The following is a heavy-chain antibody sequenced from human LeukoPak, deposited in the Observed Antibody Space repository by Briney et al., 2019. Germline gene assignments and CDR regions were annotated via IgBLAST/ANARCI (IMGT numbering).Heavy chain of an antibody. V-gene: IGHV3-21*01. CDR3: ARDPFQEWELKTLDY. D-gene: IGHD1-26*01. CDR1: GFTFSTCS. CDR2: ISSRSDYI. J-gene: IGHJ4*02. Sequence: PGGSLRLSCAASGFTFSTCSMNWVRAAPGKGLEWVSPISSRSDYIYYADSVKGRFTISRDNAKNSLYLQMNSLRADDTAVYYCARDPFQEWELKTLDYWGQGTLVTVSS.